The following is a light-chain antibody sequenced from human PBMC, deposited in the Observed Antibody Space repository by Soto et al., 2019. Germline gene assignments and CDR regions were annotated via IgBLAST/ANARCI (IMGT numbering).Light chain of an antibody. J-gene: IGLJ2*01. CDR3: ASWDDSLNGVV. CDR2: KSN. CDR1: SSNIGSNT. Sequence: QSVLTQPPSASATPGQRVTISCSGSSSNIGSNTVNWYQQLPGTAPKLLIYKSNQRPSGVPDRFSGSKSGTSASLAISGLQSEDEADYYCASWDDSLNGVVFGGGTKLTVL. V-gene: IGLV1-44*01.